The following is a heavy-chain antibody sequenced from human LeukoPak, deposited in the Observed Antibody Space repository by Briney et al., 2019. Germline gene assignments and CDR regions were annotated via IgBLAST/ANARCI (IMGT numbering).Heavy chain of an antibody. CDR2: INIDGSDT. J-gene: IGHJ4*02. Sequence: GGSLRLSCAASGFTCSDYWMHWVRQAPWKGLVWFSRINIDGSDTTYADSVKGRFTISRDNAKSTLYLQMNSLRVEDTAVYFCARDRSPTTGGFDYWGQGTLVTVSS. D-gene: IGHD1-14*01. V-gene: IGHV3-74*01. CDR3: ARDRSPTTGGFDY. CDR1: GFTCSDYW.